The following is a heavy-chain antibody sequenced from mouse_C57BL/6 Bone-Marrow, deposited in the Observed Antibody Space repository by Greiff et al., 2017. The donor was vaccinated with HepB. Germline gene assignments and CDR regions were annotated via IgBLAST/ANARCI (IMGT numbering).Heavy chain of an antibody. CDR3: ARSERITPIRDY. J-gene: IGHJ2*01. CDR1: GYTFTDYY. Sequence: VQLQQSGPELVKPGASVKISCKASGYTFTDYYMNWVKQSHGKSLEWIGDINPNNGGTSYNQKFKGKATLTVDKSSSTAYMELRSLTSEDSACYCCARSERITPIRDYWGQGTTLTVSS. D-gene: IGHD2-4*01. CDR2: INPNNGGT. V-gene: IGHV1-26*01.